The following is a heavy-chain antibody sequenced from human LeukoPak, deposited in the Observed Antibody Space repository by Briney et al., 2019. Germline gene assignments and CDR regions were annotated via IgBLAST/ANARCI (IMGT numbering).Heavy chain of an antibody. J-gene: IGHJ4*02. CDR1: GLSFSTYS. D-gene: IGHD3-10*01. Sequence: GGSLRLSCAASGLSFSTYSMNWVRQAPGKGLEWVSSISSSSIYRYYADSVKGRFTISRDNAKSSLYLQMNSLRAEDTAVYFCARPYYYSSGSFPYWGQGILVTVSS. CDR2: ISSSSIYR. CDR3: ARPYYYSSGSFPY. V-gene: IGHV3-21*01.